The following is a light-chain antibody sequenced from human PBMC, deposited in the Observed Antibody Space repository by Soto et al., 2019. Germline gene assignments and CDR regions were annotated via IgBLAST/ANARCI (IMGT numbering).Light chain of an antibody. V-gene: IGKV1-27*01. CDR1: QGIWGY. Sequence: DIQMTQYPYSLSASLGNRVTITCRASQGIWGYLAWFQQKPEKVPRLLIYAASALQSVVPSRFSGGGSVTDFTLTINSLQHEDVATYYCQKYNSAPLTFGGGTKWEIK. CDR2: AAS. CDR3: QKYNSAPLT. J-gene: IGKJ4*01.